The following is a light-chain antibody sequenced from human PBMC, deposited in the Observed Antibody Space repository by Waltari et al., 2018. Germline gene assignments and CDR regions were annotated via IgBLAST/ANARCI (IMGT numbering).Light chain of an antibody. J-gene: IGKJ5*01. CDR3: QQYYRIPLI. Sequence: DIVMTQSPDSLAVSLGERATINCKSSQSVLYSSNNKNYLAWYQQKPGQRPKLLISWAPTRDSGVPDRFSGSGSGTDFTLTISSLQAEDVAVYYCQQYYRIPLIFGQGTRLEIK. V-gene: IGKV4-1*01. CDR2: WAP. CDR1: QSVLYSSNNKNY.